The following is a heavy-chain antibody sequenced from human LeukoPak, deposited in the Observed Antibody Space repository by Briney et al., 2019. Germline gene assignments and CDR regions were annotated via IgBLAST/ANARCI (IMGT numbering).Heavy chain of an antibody. D-gene: IGHD3-22*01. CDR1: GFTFSSYA. CDR2: ISYDGSNI. J-gene: IGHJ4*02. CDR3: ARESSGYPDY. V-gene: IGHV3-30*03. Sequence: GGSLRLSCAASGFTFSSYAMHWVRQGPGKGLEWVSVISYDGSNIYYPDSVKGRFTISRDNSKNTLYLQMNSLRAEDTAAYYCARESSGYPDYWGQGTLVTVSS.